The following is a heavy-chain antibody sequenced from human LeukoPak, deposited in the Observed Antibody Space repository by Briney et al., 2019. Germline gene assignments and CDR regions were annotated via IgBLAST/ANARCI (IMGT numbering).Heavy chain of an antibody. J-gene: IGHJ5*02. CDR2: IGTGGDT. Sequence: PGGSLRLSCAVSGFSFDNYDMHWVRQISGEGLGWVAAIGTGGDTYYRDSVKGRFTISRGNAKNSLYLQMNSLRVGDTAVYYCVRDYGPGGFGPWGQGALVTVSS. V-gene: IGHV3-13*01. CDR1: GFSFDNYD. CDR3: VRDYGPGGFGP. D-gene: IGHD3-10*01.